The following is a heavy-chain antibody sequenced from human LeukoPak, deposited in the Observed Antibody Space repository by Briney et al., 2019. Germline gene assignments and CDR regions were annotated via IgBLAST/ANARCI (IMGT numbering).Heavy chain of an antibody. D-gene: IGHD3-22*01. CDR2: IYSGGST. J-gene: IGHJ4*02. CDR3: ATKSDSSGYYCRY. V-gene: IGHV3-53*04. Sequence: GGSLRLSCAASGFTVSSNYMSWVRQAPGKGLEWVSVIYSGGSTYYADSVKGRFTISRHNSKNTLYLQMNSLRAEDTAVYYCATKSDSSGYYCRYWGQGTLVTVSS. CDR1: GFTVSSNY.